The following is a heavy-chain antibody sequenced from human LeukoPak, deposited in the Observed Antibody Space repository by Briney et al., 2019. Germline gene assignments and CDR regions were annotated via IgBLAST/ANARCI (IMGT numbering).Heavy chain of an antibody. D-gene: IGHD4-17*01. CDR3: ARDLLYGDALDY. CDR1: GGSFSGYY. CDR2: INHSGST. Sequence: SETLSLTCAVYGGSFSGYYWSWIRQPPGKGLEWIGEINHSGSTNYNPSLKSRVTISVDTSKNQFSLKLSSVTAADTAVYYCARDLLYGDALDYWGQGTLATVSS. V-gene: IGHV4-34*01. J-gene: IGHJ4*02.